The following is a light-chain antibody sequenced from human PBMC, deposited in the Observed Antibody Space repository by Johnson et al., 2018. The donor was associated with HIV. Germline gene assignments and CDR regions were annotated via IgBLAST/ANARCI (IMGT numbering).Light chain of an antibody. CDR3: GTWDSSLSAFV. V-gene: IGLV1-51*02. CDR1: SSNIGNNY. Sequence: QSVLTQPPSVSAAPGQKVTISCSGSSSNIGNNYVSWYQQFPGTAPKLLIYENNKRPSGIPDRFSGSKSGTSATLGITGLQTGDEADYYCGTWDSSLSAFVFGTGTEVTYL. J-gene: IGLJ1*01. CDR2: ENN.